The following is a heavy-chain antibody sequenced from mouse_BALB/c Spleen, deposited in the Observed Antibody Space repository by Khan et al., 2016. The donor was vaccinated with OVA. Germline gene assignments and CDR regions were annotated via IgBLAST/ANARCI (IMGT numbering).Heavy chain of an antibody. CDR3: ARGLWSHYFALDY. J-gene: IGHJ4*01. CDR1: GFSLTDYG. D-gene: IGHD1-1*02. V-gene: IGHV2-6-5*01. CDR2: IWGGGTT. Sequence: QVQLKQSGPGLVAPSQNLSITCTVSGFSLTDYGVSWIRQPPGMGLEWLGVIWGGGTTYYNSALKSRLSISKDNSKSQVFLKMNSLQTDDTAMYYYARGLWSHYFALDYWGQGASVTVSS.